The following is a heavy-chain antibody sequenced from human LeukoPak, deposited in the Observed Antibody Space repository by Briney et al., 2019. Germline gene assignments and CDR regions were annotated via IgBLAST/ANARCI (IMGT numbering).Heavy chain of an antibody. CDR1: GGTFSSYA. CDR2: VIPIFGTA. D-gene: IGHD2-15*01. J-gene: IGHJ4*02. Sequence: ASVKVSCKASGGTFSSYAISWVRQAPGQGLEWMGGVIPIFGTANYAQKFQGRVTITTDESTSTAYMELSSLRSEDTAVYYCARGAELYYFDYWGQGTLVTVSS. V-gene: IGHV1-69*05. CDR3: ARGAELYYFDY.